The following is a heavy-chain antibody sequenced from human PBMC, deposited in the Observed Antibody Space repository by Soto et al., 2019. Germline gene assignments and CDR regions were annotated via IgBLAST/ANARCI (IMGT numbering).Heavy chain of an antibody. CDR3: AKGYTTYSRSYFDY. V-gene: IGHV3-30*18. D-gene: IGHD6-13*01. Sequence: QVQLVESGGGVVQPGRSLRLSCAASGFPFNTCGMHWVRQAPGKGLAWVAVILYDGNKKYYADSVEGRFTISRDNSKNTQYLQMNSLGPEDTAVYYWAKGYTTYSRSYFDYWGQGTLVTVSS. CDR2: ILYDGNKK. CDR1: GFPFNTCG. J-gene: IGHJ4*02.